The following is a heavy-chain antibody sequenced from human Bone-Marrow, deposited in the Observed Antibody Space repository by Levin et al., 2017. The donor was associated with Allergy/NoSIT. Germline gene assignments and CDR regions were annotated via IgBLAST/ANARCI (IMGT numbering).Heavy chain of an antibody. Sequence: LSLTCAASGFPFSDYHMSWIRQGPGKGLEWISYITSGSTTINYADSVKGRFTVSRDNPKNSLYLQMNSLRAEDTAVYYCARDNDVYCSSTRCYVFDPWSQGTLVTVSS. J-gene: IGHJ5*02. V-gene: IGHV3-11*01. CDR3: ARDNDVYCSSTRCYVFDP. D-gene: IGHD2-2*01. CDR2: ITSGSTTI. CDR1: GFPFSDYH.